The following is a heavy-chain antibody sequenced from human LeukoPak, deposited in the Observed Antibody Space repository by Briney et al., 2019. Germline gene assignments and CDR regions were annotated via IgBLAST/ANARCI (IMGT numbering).Heavy chain of an antibody. CDR1: GGSISSYY. D-gene: IGHD5-18*01. V-gene: IGHV4-59*01. CDR3: ARVRGSTAIVGNSYYYMDV. CDR2: IYYSGST. Sequence: SSETLSLTCTVSGGSISSYYWSWIRQPPGKGLEWIGYIYYSGSTNYNPSLKSRVTISVDTSKNQFSLKLSSVTAADTAVYYCARVRGSTAIVGNSYYYMDVWGKGTTVTVSS. J-gene: IGHJ6*03.